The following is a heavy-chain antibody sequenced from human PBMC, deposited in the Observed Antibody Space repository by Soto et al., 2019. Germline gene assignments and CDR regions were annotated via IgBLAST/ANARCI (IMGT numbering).Heavy chain of an antibody. D-gene: IGHD5-18*01. CDR1: GFTFDDYT. Sequence: GGSLRLSCAASGFTFDDYTMHWVRQAPGKGLEWVSLISWDGGSTYYVDSVKGRFTISRDNSKNSLYLQMNSLRTEDTALYYCAKDGGRQLCPWYFDLWGRGTLVTVSS. CDR3: AKDGGRQLCPWYFDL. J-gene: IGHJ2*01. CDR2: ISWDGGST. V-gene: IGHV3-43*01.